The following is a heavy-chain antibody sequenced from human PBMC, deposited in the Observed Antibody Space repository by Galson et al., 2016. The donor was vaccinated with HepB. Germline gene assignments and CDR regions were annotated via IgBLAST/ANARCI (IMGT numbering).Heavy chain of an antibody. V-gene: IGHV4-34*01. D-gene: IGHD6-13*01. Sequence: GLEWIGEINFSATYNPSLKSRATISLDTSKNQFSLKVTSVTAADTALYFCARVNPRVPAPGTYVMDVWGQGTTVTVSS. J-gene: IGHJ6*02. CDR2: INFSAT. CDR3: ARVNPRVPAPGTYVMDV.